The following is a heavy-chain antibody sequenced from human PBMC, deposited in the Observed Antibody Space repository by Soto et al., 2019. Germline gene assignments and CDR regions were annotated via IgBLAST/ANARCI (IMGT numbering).Heavy chain of an antibody. CDR3: ATLKQVSNGIDY. CDR1: GYTFTAYY. J-gene: IGHJ4*02. V-gene: IGHV1-2*06. Sequence: QVQLVQSGAEVKKPGASVKVSCKASGYTFTAYYLYWVRQAPGQGLEWVGRINPKSGDTNYAQKFQGRVTMTRDTSITTAYMELSSLRSDDTAFYYCATLKQVSNGIDYWGQGTLVSVSS. D-gene: IGHD2-8*01. CDR2: INPKSGDT.